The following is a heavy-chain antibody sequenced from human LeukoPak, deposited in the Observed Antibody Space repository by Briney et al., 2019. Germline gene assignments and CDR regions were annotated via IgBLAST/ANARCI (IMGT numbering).Heavy chain of an antibody. D-gene: IGHD4/OR15-4a*01. V-gene: IGHV3-48*03. J-gene: IGHJ4*02. CDR3: ARVLTMGPF. Sequence: PGGSLRLSCAASGFTFSTYGMNGVRQAPGKGLEWVSHISTTGTTVYYADAVKGRFTISRDHAKNSLYLQMNSLRAEDTAVYYCARVLTMGPFWGQGTLVTVSS. CDR2: ISTTGTTV. CDR1: GFTFSTYG.